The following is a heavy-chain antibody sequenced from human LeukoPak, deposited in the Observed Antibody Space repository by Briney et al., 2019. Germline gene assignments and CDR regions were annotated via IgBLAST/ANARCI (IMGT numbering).Heavy chain of an antibody. D-gene: IGHD3-3*01. CDR3: ASRSITIFGVVRSGAFDI. J-gene: IGHJ3*02. CDR2: IYYSGST. Sequence: PSQTLSLTCTVSGGSISSGDYYWSWIRHPPGNCLEWIWYIYYSGSTYYNPSLKSRVTISVDTSKNQFSLKLSSVTAADTAVYHCASRSITIFGVVRSGAFDIWGQGTMVTVSS. CDR1: GGSISSGDYY. V-gene: IGHV4-30-4*08.